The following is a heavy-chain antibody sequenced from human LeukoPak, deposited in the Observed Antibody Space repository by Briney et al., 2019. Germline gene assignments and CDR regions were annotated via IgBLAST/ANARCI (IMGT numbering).Heavy chain of an antibody. CDR1: GGSISSHY. J-gene: IGHJ5*02. CDR2: IDHTGST. CDR3: ARQSLVDYSDSRGPFRWFDI. D-gene: IGHD3-16*01. Sequence: SETLSLTCKVSGGSISSHYWSWIRQPPGKGLEWIGYIDHTGSTDCSPSLKSRVTMSVDTSKNQVSLKLSYVTAADTAVYFCARQSLVDYSDSRGPFRWFDIWGRGTLVTVS. V-gene: IGHV4-59*11.